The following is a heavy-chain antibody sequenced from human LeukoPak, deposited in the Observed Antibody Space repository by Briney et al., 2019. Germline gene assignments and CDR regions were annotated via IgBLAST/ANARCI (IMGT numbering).Heavy chain of an antibody. J-gene: IGHJ6*02. CDR3: ARGYCSSTSCYSRSSYGMDV. Sequence: PSETLSLTCAVYGGSFSGYYWSWLRQPPGKGLEWIGEINHSGSTNYNPSLKSRVTISVDTSKNQFYLKLSSVTAADTAVYYCARGYCSSTSCYSRSSYGMDVWGQGTTVTVSS. V-gene: IGHV4-34*01. CDR2: INHSGST. CDR1: GGSFSGYY. D-gene: IGHD2-2*01.